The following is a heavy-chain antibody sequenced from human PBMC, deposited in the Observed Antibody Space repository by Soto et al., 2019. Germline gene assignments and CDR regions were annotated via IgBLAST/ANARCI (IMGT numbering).Heavy chain of an antibody. J-gene: IGHJ3*02. Sequence: GGSLRLSCAASAFTFSSYALHWVRQAPGKGLEWVAVLSYDGSNEYYADSVEGRFTISRDNSRNTLNLQMNSLKASDTAMYYCARLQVASYYDSSGPHDAFDIWGQGTMVTV. D-gene: IGHD3-22*01. V-gene: IGHV3-30-3*01. CDR3: ARLQVASYYDSSGPHDAFDI. CDR2: LSYDGSNE. CDR1: AFTFSSYA.